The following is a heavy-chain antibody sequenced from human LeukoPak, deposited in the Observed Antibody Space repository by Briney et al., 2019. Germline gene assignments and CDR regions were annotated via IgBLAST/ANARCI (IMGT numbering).Heavy chain of an antibody. J-gene: IGHJ4*02. CDR3: ARDHTVAGIVFDS. V-gene: IGHV3-7*01. D-gene: IGHD6-19*01. CDR2: IKQDGSER. CDR1: GFTFSSFW. Sequence: RGSLRLSCSASGFTFSSFWLNWVRQAPGKGLEWVANIKQDGSERFNVDSVKGRFTISRDNGKKSVYLQMNSLRAEDTAVYYCARDHTVAGIVFDSWGQGALVTVSS.